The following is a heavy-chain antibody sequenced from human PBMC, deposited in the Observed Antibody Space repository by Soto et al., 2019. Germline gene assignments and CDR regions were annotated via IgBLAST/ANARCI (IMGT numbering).Heavy chain of an antibody. CDR1: GFTFSSYG. Sequence: QVQLVESGGGVVQPGRSLRLSCAASGFTFSSYGMHWVRQAPGKGLEWVSVIWYDGSDKYYADSVKGRFTISRDNSKNTLYLLMNGQRAEDTAVYYCATDQGIYWGQGTLVAVSS. CDR3: ATDQGIY. CDR2: IWYDGSDK. V-gene: IGHV3-33*01. J-gene: IGHJ4*02. D-gene: IGHD6-13*01.